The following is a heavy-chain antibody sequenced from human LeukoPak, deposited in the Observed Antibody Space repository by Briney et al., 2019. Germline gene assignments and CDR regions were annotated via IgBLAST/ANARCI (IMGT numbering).Heavy chain of an antibody. CDR2: ISYDGSNK. CDR1: GFTFSSYG. V-gene: IGHV3-30*03. Sequence: PGGSLRLSCAASGFTFSSYGMHWVRQAPGKGLEWVAVISYDGSNKYYADSVKGRFTISRDNSKNTLYLQMNSLRAEDTAVYYCARAPYYYDSSGYYREAGYYYGMDVWGQGTTVTVSS. CDR3: ARAPYYYDSSGYYREAGYYYGMDV. D-gene: IGHD3-22*01. J-gene: IGHJ6*02.